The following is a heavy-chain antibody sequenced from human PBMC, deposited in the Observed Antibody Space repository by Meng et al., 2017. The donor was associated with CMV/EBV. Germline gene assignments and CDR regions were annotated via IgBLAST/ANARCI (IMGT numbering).Heavy chain of an antibody. J-gene: IGHJ4*02. V-gene: IGHV4-34*01. CDR2: INHSGST. D-gene: IGHD1-14*01. CDR1: GGSFSGYY. CDR3: ARAKTMDY. Sequence: PETLSLTCAVYGGSFSGYYWSWIRQPPGKGLEWIGEINHSGSTNYNPSLKSRVTIPVDTSKNQFSLKLSSVTAADTAVYYCARAKTMDYWGQGTLVTVSS.